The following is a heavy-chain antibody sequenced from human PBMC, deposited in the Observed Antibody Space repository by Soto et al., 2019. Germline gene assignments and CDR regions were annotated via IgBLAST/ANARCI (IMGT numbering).Heavy chain of an antibody. CDR2: ISDSGRTT. Sequence: EVQLLESGGGLVQPGGSLRLSCAASGFTFNNYAMTWVRQAPGKGLEWVSAISDSGRTTYYADSVKGRFTISRDNSKNTLYLQRNSLRVEYTALYYCAKDIGYDSSAYYLSFDYWGQGTLVSVSS. CDR3: AKDIGYDSSAYYLSFDY. CDR1: GFTFNNYA. J-gene: IGHJ4*02. V-gene: IGHV3-23*01. D-gene: IGHD3-22*01.